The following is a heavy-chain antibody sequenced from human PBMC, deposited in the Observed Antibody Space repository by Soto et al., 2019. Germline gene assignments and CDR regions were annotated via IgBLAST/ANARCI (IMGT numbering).Heavy chain of an antibody. CDR1: GGTFSSYT. CDR3: ARICSGGSCYSVRAFDI. J-gene: IGHJ3*02. V-gene: IGHV1-69*02. Sequence: QVQLVQSGAEVKKPGSSVKVSCKASGGTFSSYTISRVRQAPGQGLEWMGRIIPILGIANYAQKFQGRGTISADKSTSAAYMELSSLRSEDTGVYYCARICSGGSCYSVRAFDIWGQVTMVTVSS. CDR2: IIPILGIA. D-gene: IGHD2-15*01.